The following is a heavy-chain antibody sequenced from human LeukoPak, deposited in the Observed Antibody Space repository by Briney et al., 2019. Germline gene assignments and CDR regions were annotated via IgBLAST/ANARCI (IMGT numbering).Heavy chain of an antibody. CDR1: GYSISSSYF. CDR2: IFHSGST. Sequence: PSETLSLTCIVSGYSISSSYFWGWVRQPPGKGLEWIGSIFHSGSTYYNPSLKSRVTISVNTSKNQFSLKLSSVTAADTAVYYCARAFYPGYYSYMAVWGKGTTVTVSS. D-gene: IGHD3-3*02. CDR3: ARAFYPGYYSYMAV. V-gene: IGHV4-38-2*02. J-gene: IGHJ6*03.